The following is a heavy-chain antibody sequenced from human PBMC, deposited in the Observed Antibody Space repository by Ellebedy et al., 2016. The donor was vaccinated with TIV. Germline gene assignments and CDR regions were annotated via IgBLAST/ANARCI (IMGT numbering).Heavy chain of an antibody. CDR1: GGSFSGYY. V-gene: IGHV4-34*01. D-gene: IGHD3-3*01. CDR3: ARAARITIFGVVTPRDYMDV. Sequence: GSLRLSXAVYGGSFSGYYWSWIRQPPGKGLEWIGEINHSGSTNYNPSLKSRVTISVDTSKNQFSLKLSSVTAADTAVYYCARAARITIFGVVTPRDYMDVWGKGTTVTVSS. CDR2: INHSGST. J-gene: IGHJ6*03.